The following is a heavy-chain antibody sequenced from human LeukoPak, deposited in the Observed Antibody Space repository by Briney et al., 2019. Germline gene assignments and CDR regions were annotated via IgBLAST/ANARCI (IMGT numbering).Heavy chain of an antibody. Sequence: GGSLRLSCAASAFTFSTYAMSWVRQAPGKGLEWVSTIDVGTSTTFYADSVKGRFAIFRDNSKNTVYLQMNSLRADDTAVYFCAKTGQFDSWGQGTLVTVSS. CDR3: AKTGQFDS. V-gene: IGHV3-23*01. D-gene: IGHD1-14*01. CDR2: IDVGTSTT. J-gene: IGHJ4*02. CDR1: AFTFSTYA.